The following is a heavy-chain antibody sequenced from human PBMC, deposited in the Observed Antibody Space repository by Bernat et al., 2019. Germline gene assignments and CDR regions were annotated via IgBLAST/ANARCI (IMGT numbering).Heavy chain of an antibody. Sequence: EVQLVQSGAALVQPGGSLRLSCAASGFTFLSHWMCWLRQAPGKVLEWVANIKSDGSAKYYVDSVKGRFTISRDNVNNSLYLQMNSLRDDDTAVYYCARDPGWGALDLWGQGTMVTVSS. CDR1: GFTFLSHW. CDR2: IKSDGSAK. J-gene: IGHJ3*01. CDR3: ARDPGWGALDL. D-gene: IGHD3-16*01. V-gene: IGHV3-7*03.